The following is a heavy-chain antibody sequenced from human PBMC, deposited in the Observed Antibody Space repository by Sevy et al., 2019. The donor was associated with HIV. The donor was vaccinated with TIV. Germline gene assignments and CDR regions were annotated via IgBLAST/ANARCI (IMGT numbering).Heavy chain of an antibody. Sequence: SETLSLTCAVSGGSISSSNWWSWVRQPPGKGLEWIGEIYRSGSTNYNPSLKSRVTISVDKSKNQFSLKLSSVTAADTAVYYCASDRRVGATTSDAFDIWGQGTMVTVSS. CDR3: ASDRRVGATTSDAFDI. CDR2: IYRSGST. D-gene: IGHD1-26*01. V-gene: IGHV4-4*02. CDR1: GGSISSSNW. J-gene: IGHJ3*02.